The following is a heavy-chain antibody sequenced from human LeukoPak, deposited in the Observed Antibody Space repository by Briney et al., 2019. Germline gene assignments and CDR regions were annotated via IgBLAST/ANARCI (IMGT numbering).Heavy chain of an antibody. CDR1: GGSFSGYY. D-gene: IGHD1-26*01. CDR3: AGRFTVGADQPVDY. Sequence: PSETLSLTCAVYGGSFSGYYWSWVRQPPGKGLEWIGEINHSGSTNYNPSLKSRVTISVDTSKNQFSLKLSSVTAADTAVYYCAGRFTVGADQPVDYWGQGTLVTVSS. CDR2: INHSGST. V-gene: IGHV4-34*01. J-gene: IGHJ4*02.